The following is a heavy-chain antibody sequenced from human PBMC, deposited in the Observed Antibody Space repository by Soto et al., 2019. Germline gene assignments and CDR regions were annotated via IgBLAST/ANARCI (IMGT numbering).Heavy chain of an antibody. CDR2: IYYSGST. CDR1: GGSISSGGYY. CDR3: ARSPYSSSWYPYNWFDP. J-gene: IGHJ5*02. D-gene: IGHD6-13*01. Sequence: QVQLQESGPGLVKPSQTLSLTCTVSGGSISSGGYYWSWIRQHPGKGLEWIGYIYYSGSTYYNPXLTRRGPLSAXXSXNXXSLKLSSVTAAHTAVYYCARSPYSSSWYPYNWFDPWGQGTLVTVSS. V-gene: IGHV4-31*03.